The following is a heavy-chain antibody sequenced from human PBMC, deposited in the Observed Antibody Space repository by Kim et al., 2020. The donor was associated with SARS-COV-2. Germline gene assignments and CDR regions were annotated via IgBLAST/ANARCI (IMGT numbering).Heavy chain of an antibody. Sequence: ASVKVSCTASGYTFTSYDINWLRLATGQGLEWVGWVNPNSGNTGCAQRFQGRVVMTTNTAIKTAYMELSSPTSEDTAVYYCATGPSGWYDYWGQGTLVTVPT. J-gene: IGHJ4*02. CDR1: GYTFTSYD. CDR2: VNPNSGNT. CDR3: ATGPSGWYDY. V-gene: IGHV1-8*01. D-gene: IGHD6-19*01.